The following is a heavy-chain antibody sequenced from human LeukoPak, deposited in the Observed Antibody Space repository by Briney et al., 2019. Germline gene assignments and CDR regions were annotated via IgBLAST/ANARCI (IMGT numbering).Heavy chain of an antibody. V-gene: IGHV4-38-2*01. CDR1: DYSISSGDY. CDR3: ARNDSSGYFDY. J-gene: IGHJ4*02. Sequence: SETLSLTCAFSDYSISSGDYWGWIRQPPGKGLEWIGSVYYSGSTHYSPSLKNRVTISVDTSKNQFSLKLRSVTAADTALYYCARNDSSGYFDYWGQGTLVTVSS. D-gene: IGHD3-22*01. CDR2: VYYSGST.